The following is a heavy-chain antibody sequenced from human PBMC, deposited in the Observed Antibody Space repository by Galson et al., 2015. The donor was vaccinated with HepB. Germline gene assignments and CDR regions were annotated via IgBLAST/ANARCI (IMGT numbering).Heavy chain of an antibody. Sequence: SLRLSCAASGFTFSSYGMHWVRQAPGKGLEWVAVIWYDGSNKYYADSVKGRFTISRDNSKNTLYLQMNSLRAEDTAVYYCAKDLVNYYDSSGTPKKYYYYYYGMDVWGQGTTVTVSS. CDR2: IWYDGSNK. CDR1: GFTFSSYG. V-gene: IGHV3-33*06. CDR3: AKDLVNYYDSSGTPKKYYYYYYGMDV. J-gene: IGHJ6*02. D-gene: IGHD3-22*01.